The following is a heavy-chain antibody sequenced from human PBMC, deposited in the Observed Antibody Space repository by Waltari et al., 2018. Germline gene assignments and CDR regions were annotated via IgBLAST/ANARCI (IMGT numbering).Heavy chain of an antibody. CDR2: TYHSGST. CDR1: GGSISSSNW. V-gene: IGHV4-4*02. D-gene: IGHD3-3*01. Sequence: QVQLQESGPGLVKPSGTLSLTCAVSGGSISSSNWWSWVRQPPGKGLEWIGETYHSGSTNINPSPKSRVTISVDQSKNQFSLKLSSVTAADTAVYYCARAGGGNYDFWSGYYPEGYFDYWGQGTLVTVSS. J-gene: IGHJ4*02. CDR3: ARAGGGNYDFWSGYYPEGYFDY.